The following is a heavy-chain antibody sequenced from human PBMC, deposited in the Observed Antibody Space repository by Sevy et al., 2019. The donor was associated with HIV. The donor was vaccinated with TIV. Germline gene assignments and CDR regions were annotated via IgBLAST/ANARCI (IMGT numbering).Heavy chain of an antibody. J-gene: IGHJ4*02. CDR3: ARGFRWTYYDFWRGYYSPFTVDV. Sequence: GGSLRLSCAASGFTFSSYSMNWVRQAPGKGLEWVSSISSSSSYIYYADSVKGRVTISRDNAKNSLYLQMNSLRAEDTSVYYCARGFRWTYYDFWRGYYSPFTVDVWGQGTLVTVSS. V-gene: IGHV3-21*01. D-gene: IGHD3-3*01. CDR2: ISSSSSYI. CDR1: GFTFSSYS.